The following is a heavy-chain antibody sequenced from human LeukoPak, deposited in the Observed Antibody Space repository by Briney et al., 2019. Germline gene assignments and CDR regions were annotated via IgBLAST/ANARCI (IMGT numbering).Heavy chain of an antibody. CDR2: ISSSGSTI. CDR1: GFTFSSYE. J-gene: IGHJ4*02. Sequence: GGSLRLSCAASGFTFSSYEMNWVRQAPGKGLEWVSYISSSGSTIYYADSVKGRFTISRDNAKNSLYLQMNSLRAEDTAVYYCARDSLVVTAITPIVDYWGQGTLVTVSS. D-gene: IGHD2-21*02. V-gene: IGHV3-48*03. CDR3: ARDSLVVTAITPIVDY.